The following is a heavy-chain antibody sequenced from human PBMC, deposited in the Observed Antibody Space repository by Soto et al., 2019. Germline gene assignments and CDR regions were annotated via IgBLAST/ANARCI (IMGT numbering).Heavy chain of an antibody. CDR2: IWYDGSNK. D-gene: IGHD3-22*01. J-gene: IGHJ4*02. V-gene: IGHV3-33*01. CDR1: GFRFSSYG. Sequence: QVQLVESGGGVVQPGRSLRLSCAASGFRFSSYGMNWVRQSPGKGLEWVAVIWYDGSNKFYGNSVKGRFTISRDNSRNTLYLQMNSLRDEDTAVYYCATEGKDDSVNGGFYNWGQGTLVTVSS. CDR3: ATEGKDDSVNGGFYN.